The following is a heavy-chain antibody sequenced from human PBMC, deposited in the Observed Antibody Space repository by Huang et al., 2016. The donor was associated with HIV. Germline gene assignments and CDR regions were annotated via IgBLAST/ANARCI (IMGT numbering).Heavy chain of an antibody. Sequence: QLQLQESGPGLVKPSETLSLTCTVSGGSISSSSYYWGGIRQSPGKGMEWIGSIYYIGNGYYNPSLKSRVTMSVDRSSNQFSLKMHSVTAADTAVYYCASRTTVTTTSNYHYFYMDVWGKGTTVIVSS. V-gene: IGHV4-39*01. CDR3: ASRTTVTTTSNYHYFYMDV. CDR1: GGSISSSSYY. J-gene: IGHJ6*03. CDR2: IYYIGNG. D-gene: IGHD4-17*01.